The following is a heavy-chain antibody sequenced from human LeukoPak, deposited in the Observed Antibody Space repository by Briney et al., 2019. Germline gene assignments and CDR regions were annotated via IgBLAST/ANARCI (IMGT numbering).Heavy chain of an antibody. CDR1: GYTFITYY. Sequence: ASVKVSCTASGYTFITYYIHWVRQAPGQGLEWMGIINPNGGTTSYAQKFQGRVTMTRDTSTSTVYMELSSLRSDDTAKYYCARESPPNWFDPWGQGTLVIVSS. CDR2: INPNGGTT. V-gene: IGHV1-46*01. J-gene: IGHJ5*02. CDR3: ARESPPNWFDP.